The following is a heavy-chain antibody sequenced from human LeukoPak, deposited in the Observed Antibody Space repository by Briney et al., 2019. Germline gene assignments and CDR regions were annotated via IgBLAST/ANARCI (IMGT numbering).Heavy chain of an antibody. Sequence: GGSLRLSCAASGFTFSSYWMHWVRQAPGKGLVWVSRINSDGSSTSYADSVKGRFTISRDNAKNTLYLQMNSLRPEDTAVYYCAKALTYGSGTYYFDYWSQGTLVTVSS. CDR1: GFTFSSYW. CDR3: AKALTYGSGTYYFDY. J-gene: IGHJ4*02. D-gene: IGHD3-10*01. CDR2: INSDGSST. V-gene: IGHV3-74*01.